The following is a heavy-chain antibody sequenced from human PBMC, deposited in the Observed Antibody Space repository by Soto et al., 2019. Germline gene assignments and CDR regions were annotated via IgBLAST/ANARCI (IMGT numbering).Heavy chain of an antibody. CDR3: PTQPGGGGY. CDR1: GFTVSNNY. CDR2: IYSGGYT. D-gene: IGHD3-10*01. V-gene: IGHV3-53*01. J-gene: IGHJ4*02. Sequence: EVQLVESGGGLIQPGGSLRLSCAVSGFTVSNNYMSWVRQAPGKGLEGVSVIYSGGYTAYGDSVKGRFTISRDNSKNKLYRQMNGRRAQDRGWYYGPTQPGGGGYWGQGTLVTVSS.